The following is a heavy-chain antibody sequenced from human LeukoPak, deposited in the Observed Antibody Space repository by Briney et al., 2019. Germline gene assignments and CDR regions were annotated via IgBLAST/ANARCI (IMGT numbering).Heavy chain of an antibody. CDR1: GGSISSSSYY. J-gene: IGHJ4*02. CDR2: IYYSGST. CDR3: ARGTLLFYAVY. D-gene: IGHD3-16*01. Sequence: SETLSLTCTVSGGSISSSSYYWGWIRQPPGKGLEWIGSIYYSGSTYYNPSLKRRVPLSIDTCKNRFSLKLSSVTAADTAVYYCARGTLLFYAVYWGQGTLVTVSS. V-gene: IGHV4-39*07.